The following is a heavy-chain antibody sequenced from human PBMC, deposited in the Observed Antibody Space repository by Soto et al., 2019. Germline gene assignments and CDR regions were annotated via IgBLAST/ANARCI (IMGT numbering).Heavy chain of an antibody. D-gene: IGHD6-19*01. CDR3: ARYFRGSGRYFFDY. V-gene: IGHV3-7*03. J-gene: IGHJ4*02. CDR2: INQDGGVT. Sequence: GGSLRLSCVASGFTFISSFMGWVRQAPGKGLEWVANINQDGGVTYYVDSVEGRFTISRDNTKDSLYLQMNSLRGEDTAMYYCARYFRGSGRYFFDYSGQGTLVTVSS. CDR1: GFTFISSF.